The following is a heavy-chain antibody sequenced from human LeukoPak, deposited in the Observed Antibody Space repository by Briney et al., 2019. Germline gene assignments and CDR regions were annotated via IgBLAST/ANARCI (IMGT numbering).Heavy chain of an antibody. CDR1: GGSIGSYY. D-gene: IGHD3-22*01. J-gene: IGHJ4*02. Sequence: PSETLSLTCDVSGGSIGSYYWTWIRQPPGKGLEWIGYIYYSGSTDYNPSLKSRVTISVDTSKNQFSLKMSPVIAADTAVSYCARVGTSGYHFFVDYWGQGVLVTVSS. CDR3: ARVGTSGYHFFVDY. V-gene: IGHV4-59*01. CDR2: IYYSGST.